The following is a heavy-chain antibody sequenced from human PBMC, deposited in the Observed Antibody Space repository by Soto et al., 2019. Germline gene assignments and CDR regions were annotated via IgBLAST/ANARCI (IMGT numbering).Heavy chain of an antibody. Sequence: ASVKVSCTASGYTFTAYGLHWVRQAPGQRLEWMGWIDAGTGKTEYSQKFQGRVTVTRDTSATTAYMELTTLRAEDTAVYYCARGARSGWPCDCWGQGTLVTVS. CDR1: GYTFTAYG. D-gene: IGHD6-19*01. CDR2: IDAGTGKT. CDR3: ARGARSGWPCDC. V-gene: IGHV1-3*01. J-gene: IGHJ4*02.